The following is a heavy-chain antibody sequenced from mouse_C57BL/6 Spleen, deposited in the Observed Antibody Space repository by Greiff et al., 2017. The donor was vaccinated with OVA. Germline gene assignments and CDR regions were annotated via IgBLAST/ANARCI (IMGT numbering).Heavy chain of an antibody. CDR3: ARERGDYYGSLAGEY. CDR2: IDPNSGGT. V-gene: IGHV1-72*01. CDR1: GYTFTSYW. D-gene: IGHD1-1*01. Sequence: VQLQQPGAELVKPGASVKLSCKASGYTFTSYWMHWVKQRPGRGLEWIGRIDPNSGGTKYNEKFNSKATLPVDKPSSTAYLQLSSLTSEEPAVLDGARERGDYYGSLAGEYWGQGTLVTVSA. J-gene: IGHJ3*01.